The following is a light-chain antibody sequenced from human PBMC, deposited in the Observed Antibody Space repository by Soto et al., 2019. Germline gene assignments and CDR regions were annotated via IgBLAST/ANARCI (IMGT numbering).Light chain of an antibody. CDR1: QSVSYN. V-gene: IGKV3-15*01. CDR2: GAF. CDR3: QQYKNWPPLT. J-gene: IGKJ4*01. Sequence: EIVMTQSPATLSVSPGERATLSCRASQSVSYNLAWYQQKPGQGPRLLIYGAFTRATGIPASFSGSGSGPEFTLAISSLQSEDFADYYCQQYKNWPPLTFGGGTKVEIK.